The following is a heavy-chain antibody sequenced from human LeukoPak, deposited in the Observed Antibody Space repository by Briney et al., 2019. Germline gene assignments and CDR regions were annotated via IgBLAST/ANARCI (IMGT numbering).Heavy chain of an antibody. Sequence: GRSLRLSCAASGFTFSSYAMHWVRQAPGKGLEWVAVISYDGSNKYYADSVKGRFTISRDNSKNTLYLQMHSLRAEDTAVYYCAREPFDYWGQGTLVTVSS. J-gene: IGHJ4*02. V-gene: IGHV3-30*01. CDR2: ISYDGSNK. CDR3: AREPFDY. CDR1: GFTFSSYA.